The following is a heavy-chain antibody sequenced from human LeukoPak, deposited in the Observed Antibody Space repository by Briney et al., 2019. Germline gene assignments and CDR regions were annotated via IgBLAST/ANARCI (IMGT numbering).Heavy chain of an antibody. D-gene: IGHD2-2*02. CDR1: GFTFSSYG. J-gene: IGHJ4*02. CDR2: IRSKAYGGTT. V-gene: IGHV3-49*04. Sequence: GGSLRLSCAASGFTFSSYGMHWVRQAPGKGLEWVGFIRSKAYGGTTEYAASVKGRFTISRDDSKSIAYLQMNSLKTEDTAVYYCTRAALVRSTSCYTLAYWGQGALVTVSS. CDR3: TRAALVRSTSCYTLAY.